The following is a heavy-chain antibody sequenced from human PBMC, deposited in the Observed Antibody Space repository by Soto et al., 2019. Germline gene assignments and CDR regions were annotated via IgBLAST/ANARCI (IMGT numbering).Heavy chain of an antibody. J-gene: IGHJ4*02. Sequence: GGSLRLSCVASGFTFSGYSMNWVRQAPGKGLEWVADITTSSSFRFYADSVKGRFTISRDDAKNSLYLQMNSLRAEDTGVYYCARDLGVALATLTLDYWGQGTLVTVSS. CDR3: ARDLGVALATLTLDY. D-gene: IGHD2-15*01. CDR1: GFTFSGYS. CDR2: ITTSSSFR. V-gene: IGHV3-21*01.